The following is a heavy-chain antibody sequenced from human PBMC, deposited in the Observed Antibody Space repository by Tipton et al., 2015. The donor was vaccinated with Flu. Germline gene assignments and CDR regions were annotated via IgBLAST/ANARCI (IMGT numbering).Heavy chain of an antibody. Sequence: LSLTCTVSGGSIGSSGYCWGWFRQPPGKGLEWVSVIYSGGSTYYADSVKGRFTISRDNSKNTPYLQMNSLRAEDTAVYYCARGGLVHAFDIWGQGTMVTVSS. V-gene: IGHV3-53*01. CDR3: ARGGLVHAFDI. J-gene: IGHJ3*02. CDR1: GGSIGSSGYC. D-gene: IGHD2-2*01. CDR2: IYSGGST.